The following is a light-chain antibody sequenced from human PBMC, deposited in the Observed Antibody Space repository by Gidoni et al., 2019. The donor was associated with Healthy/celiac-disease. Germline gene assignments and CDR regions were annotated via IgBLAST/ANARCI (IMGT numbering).Light chain of an antibody. J-gene: IGKJ2*01. CDR2: WAS. Sequence: DIVMTQTPDSLAVSLGERATINCKSSQSVLYSSNNKNYLAWYQQKPGQPPKLLIYWASTRESGVPDRFSGSGSGTDFTLTISCLQAEDVAVYYCQQYYSIYTFXQXTKLEIK. V-gene: IGKV4-1*01. CDR1: QSVLYSSNNKNY. CDR3: QQYYSIYT.